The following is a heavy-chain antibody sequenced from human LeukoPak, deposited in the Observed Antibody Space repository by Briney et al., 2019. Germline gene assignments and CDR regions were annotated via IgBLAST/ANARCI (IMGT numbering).Heavy chain of an antibody. CDR1: GGSISSGSYY. J-gene: IGHJ3*02. V-gene: IGHV4-61*02. D-gene: IGHD3-3*01. CDR3: ARRFLEWPTGAFDI. Sequence: SQTLSLTCTVSGGSISSGSYYWSWIRQPAGKGLEWIGRIYTSGSTNYNPSLKSRVTISVDTSKNQCSLKLSSVTAADTAVYYCARRFLEWPTGAFDIWGQGTMVTVSS. CDR2: IYTSGST.